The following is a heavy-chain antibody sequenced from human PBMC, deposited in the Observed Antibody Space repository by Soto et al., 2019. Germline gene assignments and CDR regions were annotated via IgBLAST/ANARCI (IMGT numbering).Heavy chain of an antibody. J-gene: IGHJ6*02. CDR2: ISGYGGTT. D-gene: IGHD3-10*01. CDR1: GFTFSTYA. Sequence: PRLSCSASGFTFSTYAMHWVRQAPGKGLEYVSAISGYGGTTYHAEPVKGRFTISRDNSKNTLYLQMSSLRPEDAAVYYCVKDPHPGMWGGDYFYGLDIWGQGTTVNVSS. CDR3: VKDPHPGMWGGDYFYGLDI. V-gene: IGHV3-64D*06.